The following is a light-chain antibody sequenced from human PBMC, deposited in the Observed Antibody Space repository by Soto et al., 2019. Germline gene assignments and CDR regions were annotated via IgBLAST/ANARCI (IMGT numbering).Light chain of an antibody. J-gene: IGKJ1*01. CDR1: QSISSY. CDR2: AAS. V-gene: IGKV1-39*01. CDR3: QQSYSTPQT. Sequence: DIQMTHSQSSLSASVVYRFTITCLASQSISSYLNWYQQKPGKAPKLLIYAASSLQSGVPSRFSGSGSGTDFTLTISSLQPEDFATYYCQQSYSTPQTFGQGNKGDIK.